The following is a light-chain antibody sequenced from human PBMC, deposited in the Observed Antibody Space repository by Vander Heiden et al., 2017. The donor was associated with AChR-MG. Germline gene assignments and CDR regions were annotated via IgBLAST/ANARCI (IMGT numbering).Light chain of an antibody. CDR1: SGSIASHY. V-gene: IGLV6-57*02. J-gene: IGLJ3*02. CDR3: QSFDTDNRAV. CDR2: ENN. Sequence: NFMLPQPHSVSESPGKTVTISCTGSSGSIASHYVQWYQQRPGSAPTILISENNLRPSGVPDRFSGSIDRSSNSASLTISGLKTEDEADYYCQSFDTDNRAVFGGGTKLTVL.